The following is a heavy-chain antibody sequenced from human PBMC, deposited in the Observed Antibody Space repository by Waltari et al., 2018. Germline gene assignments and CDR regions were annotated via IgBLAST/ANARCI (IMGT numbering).Heavy chain of an antibody. V-gene: IGHV3-30-3*01. CDR2: ISYDGSNK. Sequence: QVQLVESGGGVVQPGRSLRLPCAACGFTFSSYAMNWVRPAPGKGREWVAVISYDGSNKYYADSVKGRFTISRDNSKNTLYLQMNSLRAEDTAVYYCAREVYDFWSGSPSEYWGQGTLVTVSS. J-gene: IGHJ4*02. CDR3: AREVYDFWSGSPSEY. D-gene: IGHD3-3*01. CDR1: GFTFSSYA.